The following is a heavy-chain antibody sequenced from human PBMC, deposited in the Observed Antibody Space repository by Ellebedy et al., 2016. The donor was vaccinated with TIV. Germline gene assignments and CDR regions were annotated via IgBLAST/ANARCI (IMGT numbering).Heavy chain of an antibody. CDR1: GFSLSTGGVA. CDR3: ANRIYTSGNHFDY. Sequence: SGPTLVKPTQTLTLTCTFSGFSLSTGGVAVGWIRQAPGKALEWLALIYWNDVTRYSPSLNSRLTITKDTSKNQLVLTMTNMDTADTGTYYCANRIYTSGNHFDYWGQGALVAVSS. D-gene: IGHD3-22*01. V-gene: IGHV2-5*01. J-gene: IGHJ4*02. CDR2: IYWNDVT.